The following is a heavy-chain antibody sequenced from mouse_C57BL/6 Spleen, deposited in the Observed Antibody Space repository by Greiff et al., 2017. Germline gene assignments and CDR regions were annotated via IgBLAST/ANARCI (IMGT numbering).Heavy chain of an antibody. CDR2: IYPGGGYT. V-gene: IGHV1-63*01. Sequence: QVQLQQSGAELVRPGTSVKMSCKASGYTFTNYWIGWAKQRPGHGLEWIGDIYPGGGYTNYNEKFKGKATLTADKSSSTAYMQFSSLTSEDSAIYYCARYYDYDGRVYFDYWGQGTTLTVSS. J-gene: IGHJ2*01. D-gene: IGHD2-4*01. CDR3: ARYYDYDGRVYFDY. CDR1: GYTFTNYW.